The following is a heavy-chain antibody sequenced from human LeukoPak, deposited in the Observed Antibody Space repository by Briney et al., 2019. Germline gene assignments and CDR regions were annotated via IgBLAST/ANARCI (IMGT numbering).Heavy chain of an antibody. V-gene: IGHV3-21*01. CDR1: GFTFSSYS. CDR3: ASVSVVPAAPYYYYYMDV. CDR2: ISSSSSYI. Sequence: PGGSLRLSCAASGFTFSSYSMNWVRQAPGKGLEWVSSISSSSSYIYYADSVKGRFTISRDNAKNSLYLQMNSLRAEDTAVYYCASVSVVPAAPYYYYYMDVWGKGTTVTVSS. D-gene: IGHD2-2*01. J-gene: IGHJ6*03.